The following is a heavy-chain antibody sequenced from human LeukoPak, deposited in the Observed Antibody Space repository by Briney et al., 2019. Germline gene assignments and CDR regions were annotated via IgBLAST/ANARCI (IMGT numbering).Heavy chain of an antibody. Sequence: SETLSLTCTVSGGSISSYYWSWIRQPPGQGLEWIVYIYDSGDTNYNPSLKSRVTISVDTSKNQFSLRLTSVTAADTATYYCARLSSEYSSSWLDSWGQGALVTVSS. CDR1: GGSISSYY. J-gene: IGHJ4*02. CDR2: IYDSGDT. V-gene: IGHV4-59*08. D-gene: IGHD6-13*01. CDR3: ARLSSEYSSSWLDS.